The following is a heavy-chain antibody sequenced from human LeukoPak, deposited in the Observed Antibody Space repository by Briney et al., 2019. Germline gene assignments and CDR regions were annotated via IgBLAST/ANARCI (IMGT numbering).Heavy chain of an antibody. J-gene: IGHJ6*03. CDR1: GGSFSGYY. CDR2: INHSGGT. CDR3: ARESLRQQWLVRREEYYYMDV. V-gene: IGHV4-34*01. Sequence: PSETLSLTCAVYGGSFSGYYWSWIRQPPGKGLEWIGEINHSGGTNYNPSLKSRVTISVDTSKNQFSLKLRSVTAADTAVYYCARESLRQQWLVRREEYYYMDVWGKGTTVTISS. D-gene: IGHD6-19*01.